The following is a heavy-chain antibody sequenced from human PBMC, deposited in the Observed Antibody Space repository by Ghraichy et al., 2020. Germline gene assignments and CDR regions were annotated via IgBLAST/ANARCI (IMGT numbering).Heavy chain of an antibody. CDR3: AKEWGGGGIVATISSRFKYYYYGMDV. J-gene: IGHJ6*02. Sequence: GGSLRLSCAASGFTFSSYGMHWVRQAPGKGLEWVAVISYDGSNKYYADSVKGRFTISRDNSKNTLYLQMNSLRAEDTAVYYCAKEWGGGGIVATISSRFKYYYYGMDVWGQGTTVTVSS. D-gene: IGHD5-12*01. CDR1: GFTFSSYG. CDR2: ISYDGSNK. V-gene: IGHV3-30*18.